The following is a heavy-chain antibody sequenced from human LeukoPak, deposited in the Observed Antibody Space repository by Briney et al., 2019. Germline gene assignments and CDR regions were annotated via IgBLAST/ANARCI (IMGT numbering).Heavy chain of an antibody. Sequence: GGSLRLSCAASGFTFSSYSMNWVRQAPGKGLEWVSYISSSSSTIYYADSVKGRFTISRDNAKNSLYLQMNSLRAEDTAVYYCARGGRVWIFGVVNPDDAFDIWGQGTMVTVSS. CDR2: ISSSSSTI. D-gene: IGHD3-3*01. J-gene: IGHJ3*02. V-gene: IGHV3-48*01. CDR3: ARGGRVWIFGVVNPDDAFDI. CDR1: GFTFSSYS.